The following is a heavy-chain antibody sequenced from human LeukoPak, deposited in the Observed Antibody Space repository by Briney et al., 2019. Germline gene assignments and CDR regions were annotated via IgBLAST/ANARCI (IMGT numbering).Heavy chain of an antibody. Sequence: SETLPLTCTVSGGAISSSSYYWGWIRQPPGKGLEGVGSIHYSGSTYNNPSLKSRVTISVDMSRDQFSLKLSSVTTADTAVYYCARWYCSSTSCPGFDYWGQGTLVTVSS. J-gene: IGHJ4*02. CDR1: GGAISSSSYY. V-gene: IGHV4-39*07. D-gene: IGHD2-2*01. CDR2: IHYSGST. CDR3: ARWYCSSTSCPGFDY.